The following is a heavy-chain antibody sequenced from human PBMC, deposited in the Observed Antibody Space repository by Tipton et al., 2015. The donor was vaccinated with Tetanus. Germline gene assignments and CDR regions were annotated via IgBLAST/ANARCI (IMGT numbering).Heavy chain of an antibody. D-gene: IGHD3-16*01. J-gene: IGHJ3*01. CDR3: ARPLTSVAFGGFAFDV. V-gene: IGHV5-51*01. CDR1: GYMFSSHW. Sequence: QLVQSGAEVKQPGESLKIPCKGSGYMFSSHWIGWVRQVPGKGLEWLGTIYPGDSYSTYSPSFEGQVTISVDRSIDTAYLQWSSLKASDTAIYYCARPLTSVAFGGFAFDVWGQGTLVTVSS. CDR2: IYPGDSYS.